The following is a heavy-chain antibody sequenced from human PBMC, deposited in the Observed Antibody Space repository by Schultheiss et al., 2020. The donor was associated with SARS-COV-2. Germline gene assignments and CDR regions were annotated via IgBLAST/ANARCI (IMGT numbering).Heavy chain of an antibody. V-gene: IGHV3-15*01. CDR2: IKSKTDGGTT. CDR1: GFTFSNAW. J-gene: IGHJ4*02. Sequence: GGSLRLSCAASGFTFSNAWMSWVRQAPGKGLEWVGRIKSKTDGGTTDYAAPVKGRFTISRDDSKNTLYLQMNSPKTEDTAVYYCAKDRYGDYSFDYWGQGTLVTVSS. CDR3: AKDRYGDYSFDY. D-gene: IGHD4-17*01.